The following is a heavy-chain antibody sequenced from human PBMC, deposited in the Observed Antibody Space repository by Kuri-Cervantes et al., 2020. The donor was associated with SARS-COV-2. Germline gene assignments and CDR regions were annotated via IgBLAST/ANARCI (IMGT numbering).Heavy chain of an antibody. J-gene: IGHJ5*02. CDR2: INPSGGST. D-gene: IGHD2-15*01. CDR1: GYTFTSYY. Sequence: AAEKVSCKASGYTFTSYYMHGVRQGPGQALEWMGIINPSGGSTSYEQKFQGRVTMTEDTSTDAAHMVLSSLRSEDTAGYYCATLIAATPWFDPWGQGTLVTVSS. CDR3: ATLIAATPWFDP. V-gene: IGHV1-46*01.